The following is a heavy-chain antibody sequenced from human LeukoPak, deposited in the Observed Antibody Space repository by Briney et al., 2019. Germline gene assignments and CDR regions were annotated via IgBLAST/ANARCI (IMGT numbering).Heavy chain of an antibody. CDR1: GGSFSGYY. CDR3: ARHRSRSMIYYFDY. J-gene: IGHJ4*02. CDR2: INHSGST. V-gene: IGHV4-34*01. D-gene: IGHD6-13*01. Sequence: SETLSLTCAVYGGSFSGYYWSWIRQPPGKGLEWIGEINHSGSTNYNPSLKSRVTISVDTSKNQFSLKLSSVTAADTAVYYCARHRSRSMIYYFDYWGQGTLVTVSS.